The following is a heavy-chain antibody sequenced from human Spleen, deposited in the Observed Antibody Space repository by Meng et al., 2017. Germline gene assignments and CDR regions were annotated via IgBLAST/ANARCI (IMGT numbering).Heavy chain of an antibody. CDR2: INTYNGNP. Sequence: QVQLVHAGSELKKPGASVKVSCKASGYSFTAYAMAWVRQVPGQGLEWMGWINTYNGNPTYAQDFTGRFVFSLDTSVSTAYLQISGLKAEDTAVYYCARHRSSSWSDYWGQGTLVTVSS. J-gene: IGHJ4*02. D-gene: IGHD6-13*01. CDR1: GYSFTAYA. CDR3: ARHRSSSWSDY. V-gene: IGHV7-4-1*02.